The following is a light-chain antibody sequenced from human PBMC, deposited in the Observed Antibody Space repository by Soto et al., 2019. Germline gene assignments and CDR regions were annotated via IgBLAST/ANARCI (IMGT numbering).Light chain of an antibody. CDR2: GAS. CDR1: QSVGSN. Sequence: IVMTQSPDTLSVSPGERATLSCRASQSVGSNLAWYQKKPGQAPRLLIFGASTRATGIPARFSGSGSGTEFTLTISRLQSEDFAVYYCQQFDNWWTFGKGIKV. CDR3: QQFDNWWT. V-gene: IGKV3-15*01. J-gene: IGKJ1*01.